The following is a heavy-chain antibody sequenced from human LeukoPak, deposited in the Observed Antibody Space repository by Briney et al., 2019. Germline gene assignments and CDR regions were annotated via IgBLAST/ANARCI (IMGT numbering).Heavy chain of an antibody. V-gene: IGHV5-51*01. D-gene: IGHD2-2*02. CDR1: GSCFTSYW. J-gene: IGHJ3*02. Sequence: GAALKISLKGSGSCFTSYWIGWGRPMPGKGLGWMGIIYPGDSDTRYSPSFQGQVTISADKSISTAYLQWSSLKASDTAMYYCARIVVPAAIHDALDIWGQGTMVTVSS. CDR3: ARIVVPAAIHDALDI. CDR2: IYPGDSDT.